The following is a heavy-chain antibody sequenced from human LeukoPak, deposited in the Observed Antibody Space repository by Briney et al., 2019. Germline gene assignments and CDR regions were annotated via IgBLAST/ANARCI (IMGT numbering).Heavy chain of an antibody. CDR1: VYTFTGYY. D-gene: IGHD4-17*01. V-gene: IGHV1-2*02. Sequence: SVKVSCKASVYTFTGYYMQWVRQAPGQGLEWMGWINPNSGGTNYAQKFQGRVTMTRDTSISTAYMELSRLRSDDTAVYYCAREAYDYGDDSREPNFDYWGQGTLVTVSS. CDR2: INPNSGGT. J-gene: IGHJ4*02. CDR3: AREAYDYGDDSREPNFDY.